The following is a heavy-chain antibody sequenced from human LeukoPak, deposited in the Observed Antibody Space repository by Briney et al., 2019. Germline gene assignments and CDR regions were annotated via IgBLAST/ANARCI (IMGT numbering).Heavy chain of an antibody. Sequence: SVKVSCKASGGTFSSYAISWVRQAPGQGLEWMGGIIPIFGTANYAQKFQGRVTITADESTSTAYMELSSLRSEDTAVYYCARDPFSYYGGNSDWFDPWGKGTLVTVSS. V-gene: IGHV1-69*13. CDR1: GGTFSSYA. D-gene: IGHD4-23*01. J-gene: IGHJ5*02. CDR2: IIPIFGTA. CDR3: ARDPFSYYGGNSDWFDP.